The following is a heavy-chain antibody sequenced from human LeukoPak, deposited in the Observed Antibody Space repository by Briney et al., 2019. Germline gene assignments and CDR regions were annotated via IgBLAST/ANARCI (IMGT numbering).Heavy chain of an antibody. Sequence: GGSLGLSCAASGFTFDDYAIHWVRQAPGKGLEWVSGISWNSGYIAYADSVKGRFTISRDNAKNSLYLQINSLRAEDTALYYCAKDIARGFGGTDYYYGMDVWGQGTTVTVSS. V-gene: IGHV3-9*01. CDR2: ISWNSGYI. CDR3: AKDIARGFGGTDYYYGMDV. CDR1: GFTFDDYA. D-gene: IGHD4-23*01. J-gene: IGHJ6*02.